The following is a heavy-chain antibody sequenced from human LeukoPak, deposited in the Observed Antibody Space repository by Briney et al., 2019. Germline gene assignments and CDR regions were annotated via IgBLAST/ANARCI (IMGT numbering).Heavy chain of an antibody. V-gene: IGHV4-30-4*01. Sequence: SQTLSLTCTVSGGSISSNDYYWSWIRQPPGKGLEWIGYIYYSGSTYYNPSLKSRVAISVDRSKNQFSLKLSSVTAADTAVYYCARGEVGLRGWFDPWGQGTLVTVSS. CDR3: ARGEVGLRGWFDP. J-gene: IGHJ5*02. D-gene: IGHD3/OR15-3a*01. CDR1: GGSISSNDYY. CDR2: IYYSGST.